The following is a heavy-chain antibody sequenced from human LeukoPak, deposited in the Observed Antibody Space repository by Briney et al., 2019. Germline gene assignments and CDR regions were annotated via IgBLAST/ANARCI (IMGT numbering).Heavy chain of an antibody. CDR3: ARDRYYDSSGYYSPPDY. Sequence: GGSLRLSCAASGFTLSDYYMSWIRQAPGKGLEWVSYISSSGSTIYYADSVKGRFTISRDNAKNSLYLQMNSLRAEDTAVYYCARDRYYDSSGYYSPPDYWGQGTLVTVSS. J-gene: IGHJ4*02. D-gene: IGHD3-22*01. V-gene: IGHV3-11*04. CDR2: ISSSGSTI. CDR1: GFTLSDYY.